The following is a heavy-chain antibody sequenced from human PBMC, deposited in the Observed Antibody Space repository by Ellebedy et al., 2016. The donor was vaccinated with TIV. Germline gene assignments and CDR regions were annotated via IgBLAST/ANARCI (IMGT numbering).Heavy chain of an antibody. Sequence: SETLSLTCTVSGGSISGHFWSWIRQSPGKGLEWIGFIHYSGTTTYNPSLKSRVTISVDTSKNQFSLKLSPVTAADTAVYYCARSTVGPTFDYWGQGTLVTVSS. D-gene: IGHD1-26*01. CDR3: ARSTVGPTFDY. CDR2: IHYSGTT. J-gene: IGHJ4*02. V-gene: IGHV4-59*11. CDR1: GGSISGHF.